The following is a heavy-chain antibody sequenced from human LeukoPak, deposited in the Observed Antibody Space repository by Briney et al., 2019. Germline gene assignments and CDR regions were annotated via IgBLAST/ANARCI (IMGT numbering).Heavy chain of an antibody. J-gene: IGHJ4*02. CDR1: GFTFSSYG. Sequence: QPGRSLRLSCAASGFTFSSYGMHWVRQAPGKGLEWVAVIWYDGSNKYYADSVKGRFTISRDNSKNTLYLQMNSLRAEDTAVYYCARDGGAEAVVGPSPHFDYWGQGTLVTVSS. D-gene: IGHD4-23*01. CDR2: IWYDGSNK. CDR3: ARDGGAEAVVGPSPHFDY. V-gene: IGHV3-33*01.